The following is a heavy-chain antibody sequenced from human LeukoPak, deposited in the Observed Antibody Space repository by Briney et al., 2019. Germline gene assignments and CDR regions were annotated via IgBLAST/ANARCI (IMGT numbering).Heavy chain of an antibody. CDR2: MNPNSGNT. D-gene: IGHD2-2*01. CDR1: GYTFTSYD. Sequence: GASVKVSCKASGYTFTSYDINWVRQATGQGLEWMGWMNPNSGNTGYAQKFQGRVTMTRNTSISTAYMELSSLRSEDTAVYYCARSPARLLAWFDPWGQGTLVTVSS. V-gene: IGHV1-8*01. J-gene: IGHJ5*02. CDR3: ARSPARLLAWFDP.